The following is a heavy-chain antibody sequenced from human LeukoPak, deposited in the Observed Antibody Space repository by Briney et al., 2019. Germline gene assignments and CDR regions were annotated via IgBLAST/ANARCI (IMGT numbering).Heavy chain of an antibody. CDR3: ARGGGSFDY. CDR2: INHSGST. J-gene: IGHJ4*02. V-gene: IGHV4-34*01. Sequence: SETLSLTCAVYGGSFSGYYWSWIRQPPGKGLEWIGEINHSGSTNYNPSLESRVTISVDTSKNQFSLKLSSVTAADTAVYYCARGGGSFDYWGQGTLVTVSS. D-gene: IGHD3-16*01. CDR1: GGSFSGYY.